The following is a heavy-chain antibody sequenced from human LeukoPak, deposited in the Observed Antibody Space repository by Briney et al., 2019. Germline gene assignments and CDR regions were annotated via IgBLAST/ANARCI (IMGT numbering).Heavy chain of an antibody. D-gene: IGHD5-18*01. CDR3: AKDASRFQLYSYGYHPFDY. CDR1: GFTFSSYS. J-gene: IGHJ4*02. V-gene: IGHV3-30*18. CDR2: ISYDGSNK. Sequence: PGGSLRLSCAASGFTFSSYSMHWVRQAPGKGLEWVAVISYDGSNKYYADSVKGRFTISRDNSKNTLYLQMNSLRAEDTAVYYCAKDASRFQLYSYGYHPFDYWGQGTLVTVSS.